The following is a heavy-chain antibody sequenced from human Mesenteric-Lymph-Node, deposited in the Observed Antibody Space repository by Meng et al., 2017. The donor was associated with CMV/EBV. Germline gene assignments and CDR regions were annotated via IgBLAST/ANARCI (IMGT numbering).Heavy chain of an antibody. CDR1: GYTFTSYG. V-gene: IGHV1-2*02. D-gene: IGHD2-21*01. Sequence: ASVKVSCKASGYTFTSYGISWVRQAPGQGLEWMGWINPNSGATYFEPRFQARVTMSRDMSISTAFMELNRLTSDDTAMYYCARDFRGDYFDFWGQGTLVTVSS. CDR2: INPNSGAT. J-gene: IGHJ4*02. CDR3: ARDFRGDYFDF.